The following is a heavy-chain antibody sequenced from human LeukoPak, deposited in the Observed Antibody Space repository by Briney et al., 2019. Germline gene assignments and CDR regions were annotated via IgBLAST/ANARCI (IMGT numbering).Heavy chain of an antibody. CDR3: ARGSSGRSDY. CDR2: ISSDGSST. J-gene: IGHJ4*02. V-gene: IGHV3-74*01. CDR1: GFTFSSYG. Sequence: PGGSLRLSCAASGFTFSSYGMHWVRQAPGKGLVWVSRISSDGSSTSYADSVKGRFTISRDNAKNTLYLQMNSLRAEDTAVYYCARGSSGRSDYWGQGTLVTVSS. D-gene: IGHD1-26*01.